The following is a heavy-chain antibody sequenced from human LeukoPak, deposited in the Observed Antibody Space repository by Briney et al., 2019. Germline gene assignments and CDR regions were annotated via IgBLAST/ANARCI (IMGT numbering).Heavy chain of an antibody. J-gene: IGHJ4*02. V-gene: IGHV3-30*04. CDR2: VSYDGSNK. CDR3: SGKSGGFDY. D-gene: IGHD4-23*01. CDR1: GFTFRSHA. Sequence: GGSLRLSCAASGFTFRSHAFHWIRQAPGKGLEWVAVVSYDGSNKYYADSVKGRFTISRDNSKNTLYLQMNSLRAEDTAVYYCSGKSGGFDYWGQGTLVTVSS.